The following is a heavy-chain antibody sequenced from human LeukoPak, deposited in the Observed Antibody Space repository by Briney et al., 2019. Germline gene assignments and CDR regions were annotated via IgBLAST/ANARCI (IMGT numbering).Heavy chain of an antibody. Sequence: ASVKVSCKVSGYTLTELSMHWVRQAPGKGLEWMGGFDPEDGETIYAQKFQGRVTMTEDTSTDTAYMELSSLRSEDTAVYYCATGNMARGVIIGAVFDYWGQGTLVTVSS. CDR2: FDPEDGET. CDR3: ATGNMARGVIIGAVFDY. CDR1: GYTLTELS. V-gene: IGHV1-24*01. J-gene: IGHJ4*02. D-gene: IGHD3-10*01.